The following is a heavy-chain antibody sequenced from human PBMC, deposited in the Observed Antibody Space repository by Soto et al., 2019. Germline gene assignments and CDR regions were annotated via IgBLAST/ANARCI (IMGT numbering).Heavy chain of an antibody. D-gene: IGHD6-13*01. CDR2: ISADGAGT. V-gene: IGHV3-23*01. Sequence: GGSLRLSCAASGFTFNTYAMNWVRQAPGKGLEWVSAISADGAGTYYADSVKGRFTISRDNSKNTLSLQMNSLRAEDTAIFYCDRISSSSWTDYCGQGTLVTVYS. CDR1: GFTFNTYA. CDR3: DRISSSSWTDY. J-gene: IGHJ4*02.